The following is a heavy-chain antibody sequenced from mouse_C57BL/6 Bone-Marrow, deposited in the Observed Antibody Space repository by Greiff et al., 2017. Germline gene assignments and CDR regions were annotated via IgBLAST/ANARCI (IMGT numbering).Heavy chain of an antibody. J-gene: IGHJ4*01. CDR1: GFTFSDYY. Sequence: EVHLVESEGGLVQPGSSMKLSCTASGFTFSDYYMAWVRQVPEKGLEWVANINYDGSSTYYLDSLKSRFIISRDNAKNILYLQMSSLKSEDTATYYCARIYDGYYFYYAMDYWGQGTSVTVSS. D-gene: IGHD2-3*01. CDR3: ARIYDGYYFYYAMDY. V-gene: IGHV5-16*01. CDR2: INYDGSST.